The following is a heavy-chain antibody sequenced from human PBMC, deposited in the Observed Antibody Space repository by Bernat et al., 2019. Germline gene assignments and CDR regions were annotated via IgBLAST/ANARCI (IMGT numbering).Heavy chain of an antibody. D-gene: IGHD6-13*01. CDR3: ARSLAAAGYFQH. V-gene: IGHV3-30*01. CDR1: GFTFSSYA. Sequence: QVQLVESGGGVVQPGRSLRLSCAASGFTFSSYAMHWVRQAPGKGLEWVAVISYDGSNKYYADSVKGRFTISRDNSKNTLHLQMNSLRAEDTAVYYCARSLAAAGYFQHWGQGTLVTVSS. CDR2: ISYDGSNK. J-gene: IGHJ1*01.